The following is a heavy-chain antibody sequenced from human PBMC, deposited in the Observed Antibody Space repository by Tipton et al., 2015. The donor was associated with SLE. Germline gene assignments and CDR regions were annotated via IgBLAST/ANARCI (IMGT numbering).Heavy chain of an antibody. D-gene: IGHD6-13*01. V-gene: IGHV3-53*01. CDR2: IYSGGSK. J-gene: IGHJ4*02. CDR3: ATAFRQQLEYSLFDY. Sequence: GSLRLSCAASGFDLMSNYMSWVRQAPGKGLEMVSVIYSGGSKYLSDSVKGRFTIPRDNAKNSLFLQMNSLRVEDTAVYYCATAFRQQLEYSLFDYWGQGTLVTVSS. CDR1: GFDLMSNY.